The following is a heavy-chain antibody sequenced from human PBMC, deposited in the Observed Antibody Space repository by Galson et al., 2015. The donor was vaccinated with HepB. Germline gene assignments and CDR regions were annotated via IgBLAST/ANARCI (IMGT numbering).Heavy chain of an antibody. J-gene: IGHJ4*02. V-gene: IGHV3-33*01. CDR1: GFTFSSYG. CDR3: ARDRDSSGYYPLFDY. CDR2: IWYDGSNK. D-gene: IGHD3-22*01. Sequence: SLRLSCAASGFTFSSYGMHWVRQAPGKGLEWVAVIWYDGSNKYYADSVKGRFTISRDNSKNTLYLQMNSLRAEDTAVYYCARDRDSSGYYPLFDYWGQGTLVTVSS.